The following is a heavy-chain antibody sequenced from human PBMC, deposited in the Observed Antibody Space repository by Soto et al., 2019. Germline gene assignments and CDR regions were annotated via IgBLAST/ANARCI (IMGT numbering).Heavy chain of an antibody. CDR3: ARSRGGYFDY. V-gene: IGHV4-59*01. Sequence: PLETLSLTFPFSGGPISSFYWSWIPEPPGKGLEWIGYIYYSGSTNYNPSLKSRVTISVDTSKNQFSLKLSSVTAADTAVYYCARSRGGYFDYWGQGTLVTVSS. CDR1: GGPISSFY. D-gene: IGHD3-16*01. CDR2: IYYSGST. J-gene: IGHJ4*02.